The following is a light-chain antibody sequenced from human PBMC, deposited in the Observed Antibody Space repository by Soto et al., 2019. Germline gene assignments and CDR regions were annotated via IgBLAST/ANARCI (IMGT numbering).Light chain of an antibody. V-gene: IGKV3-20*01. J-gene: IGKJ1*01. CDR3: QQYGSFWT. CDR2: NAS. CDR1: QSVNNNF. Sequence: EIVLTQSPCTLSLSPXERAXLXXRASQSVNNNFLAWYQQKPGQAPRLLIYNASNRATGIPARFSGSGSGTDFTLTISRLEPEDFAVYYCQQYGSFWTFGQGTKVDIK.